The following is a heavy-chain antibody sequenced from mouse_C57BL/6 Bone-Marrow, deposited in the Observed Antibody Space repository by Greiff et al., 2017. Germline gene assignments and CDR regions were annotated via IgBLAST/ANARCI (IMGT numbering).Heavy chain of an antibody. D-gene: IGHD2-4*01. CDR3: ARRGLRRFWYFEV. CDR1: GYTFTSYW. CDR2: IHPNSGST. Sequence: QVQLQQPGAELVKPGASVKLSCKASGYTFTSYWMHWVKQRPGQGLEWIGMIHPNSGSTNYNEKFKSKATLTVDKSSSTAYMQLSSLTSEDPAVYYLARRGLRRFWYFEVWGTGTTVTVSS. J-gene: IGHJ1*03. V-gene: IGHV1-64*01.